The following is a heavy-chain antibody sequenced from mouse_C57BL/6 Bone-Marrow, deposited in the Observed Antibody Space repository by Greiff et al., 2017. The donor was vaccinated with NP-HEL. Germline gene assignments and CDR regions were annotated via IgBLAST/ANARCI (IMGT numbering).Heavy chain of an antibody. V-gene: IGHV10-1*01. CDR2: IRSKSNNYAT. J-gene: IGHJ4*01. CDR3: VRQTTANGVDY. Sequence: EVQGVESGGGLVQPKGSLKLSCAASGFSFNTYAMNWVRQAPGKGLEWVARIRSKSNNYATYYADSVKDRFTISRDDSESMLYLQMNNLKTEDTAMYYCVRQTTANGVDYWGQGTSVTVSS. CDR1: GFSFNTYA. D-gene: IGHD1-2*01.